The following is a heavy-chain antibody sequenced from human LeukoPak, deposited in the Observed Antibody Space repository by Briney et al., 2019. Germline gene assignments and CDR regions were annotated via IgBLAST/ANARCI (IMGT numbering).Heavy chain of an antibody. V-gene: IGHV4-38-2*02. CDR3: ARGKSRGSHIDY. Sequence: SETLSLTCTVSGYSISSGYYWGWIRQPPGKGLEWIGSIYHSGSTYYNPSLKSRVTISVDTSKNQFSLKLRSVTAADTAVYYCARGKSRGSHIDYWGQRTLVTVSS. CDR2: IYHSGST. CDR1: GYSISSGYY. J-gene: IGHJ4*02. D-gene: IGHD1-26*01.